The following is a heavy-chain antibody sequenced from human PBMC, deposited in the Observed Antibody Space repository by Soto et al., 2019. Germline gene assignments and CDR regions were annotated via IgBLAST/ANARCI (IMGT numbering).Heavy chain of an antibody. D-gene: IGHD2-2*01. CDR1: GFSFSSYT. Sequence: EVRLVESGGGFVQPGGSLRLSCAASGFSFSSYTMNWVRQAPGKGLEWVSFISGRGTTTYYADSVKGRFTVSRDNAKNSLYLEVTSLRDEDTAVYYCARLGYCSSVTCKYYFYYYGMDVWGQGTTVTVSS. J-gene: IGHJ6*02. CDR3: ARLGYCSSVTCKYYFYYYGMDV. CDR2: ISGRGTTT. V-gene: IGHV3-48*02.